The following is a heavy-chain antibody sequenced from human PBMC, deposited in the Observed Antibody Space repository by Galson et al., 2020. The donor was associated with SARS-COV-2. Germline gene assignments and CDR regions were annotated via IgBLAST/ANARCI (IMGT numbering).Heavy chain of an antibody. CDR3: ARETDDYSSSWYDY. J-gene: IGHJ4*02. Sequence: GESLKISCAASGFTFSGQAMHWVRQAPGKGLEWVGIISYDGTTRYNGDSVKGRFTISRDNPKNTLFLQMNNLRLEDTATYYCARETDDYSSSWYDYWGQGTRVTVSS. CDR1: GFTFSGQA. D-gene: IGHD6-13*01. V-gene: IGHV3-30*01. CDR2: ISYDGTTR.